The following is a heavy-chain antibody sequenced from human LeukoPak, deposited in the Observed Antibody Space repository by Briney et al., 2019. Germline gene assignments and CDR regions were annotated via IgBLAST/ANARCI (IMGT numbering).Heavy chain of an antibody. CDR3: ASRPSDEAFEI. CDR2: IYTSGST. V-gene: IGHV4-61*02. Sequence: SQTLSLTCTVSGGSISSGSYYWSWIRQPAGKGLEWIGRIYTSGSTNYNPSLKSRVTISVDTSKNQFSLKLSSVTAADTAVYYCASRPSDEAFEIWGQETMVTVSS. D-gene: IGHD2-2*01. J-gene: IGHJ3*02. CDR1: GGSISSGSYY.